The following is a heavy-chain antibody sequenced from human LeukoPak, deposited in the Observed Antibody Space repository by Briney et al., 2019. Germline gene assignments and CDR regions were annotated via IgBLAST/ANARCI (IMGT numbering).Heavy chain of an antibody. J-gene: IGHJ4*02. CDR2: ISYSGST. CDR3: ARLLGGDY. V-gene: IGHV4-39*01. D-gene: IGHD3-16*01. CDR1: GVSISSSYY. Sequence: SETLSLTCTVSGVSISSSYYWGWIRQPPGKGLEWIGSISYSGSTYYNPSLKSRVTISVDTSKNQFSLKLSSMTAADTAVYYCARLLGGDYWGQGTLVTVSS.